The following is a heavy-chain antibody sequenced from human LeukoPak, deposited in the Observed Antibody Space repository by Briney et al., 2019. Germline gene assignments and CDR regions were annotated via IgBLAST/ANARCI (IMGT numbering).Heavy chain of an antibody. V-gene: IGHV1-18*01. CDR1: GYTFTSYG. J-gene: IGHJ3*02. Sequence: GASVKVSCKASGYTFTSYGISWVRQAPGQGLEGVGWISAYNGDTIYAQKLQGRVTMTTDTSTSTAHMELRSLKSDDTAVYYCARKGRGEAFDIWGQGTMVIVSS. CDR2: ISAYNGDT. CDR3: ARKGRGEAFDI. D-gene: IGHD3-10*01.